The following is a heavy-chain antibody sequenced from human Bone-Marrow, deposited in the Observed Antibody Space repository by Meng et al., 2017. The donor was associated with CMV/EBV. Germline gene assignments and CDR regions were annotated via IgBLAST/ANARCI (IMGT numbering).Heavy chain of an antibody. J-gene: IGHJ4*02. D-gene: IGHD1-20*01. Sequence: GFTLSSDSMSGGRQAPGKGLEGVIAISGSGGSTYYTDSVKGRFTISRDNSKNTLYLQMNSVRAEDTAVYYCAKDGDVTEGLYYFDYWGQGTLVTVSS. CDR3: AKDGDVTEGLYYFDY. V-gene: IGHV3-23*01. CDR1: GFTLSSDS. CDR2: ISGSGGST.